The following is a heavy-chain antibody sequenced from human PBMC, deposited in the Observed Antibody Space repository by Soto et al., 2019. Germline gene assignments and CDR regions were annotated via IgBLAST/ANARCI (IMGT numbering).Heavy chain of an antibody. Sequence: ASVKVSCKASGYTFSSYYMNWVRQAPGQGLEWLGIINPSGGYTTYAQRFLGRVTMTSDTSTSTVHMELGSLTSEDTAMYYCVRDSPIGSAFSGHDDIDSWGQGTLVTVSS. CDR1: GYTFSSYY. CDR2: INPSGGYT. D-gene: IGHD5-12*01. V-gene: IGHV1-46*01. CDR3: VRDSPIGSAFSGHDDIDS. J-gene: IGHJ4*02.